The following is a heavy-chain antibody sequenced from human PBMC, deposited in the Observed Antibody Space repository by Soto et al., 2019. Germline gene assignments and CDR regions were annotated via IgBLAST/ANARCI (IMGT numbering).Heavy chain of an antibody. Sequence: EVQLVESGGGLVQPGGSLRLSCAASGFTFSTYWMTWVRQAPGKGLEWVANIKEDGSDKYYVDPVKGRFTISRDNGKTALYLQMSRLRTEETAVYYCAWGPLDYWGQGTPVTVSS. CDR2: IKEDGSDK. V-gene: IGHV3-7*04. J-gene: IGHJ4*02. CDR3: AWGPLDY. CDR1: GFTFSTYW.